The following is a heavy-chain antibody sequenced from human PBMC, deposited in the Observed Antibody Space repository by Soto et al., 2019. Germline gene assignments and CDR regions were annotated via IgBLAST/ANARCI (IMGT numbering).Heavy chain of an antibody. J-gene: IGHJ4*02. CDR3: ASRDPGTSVDY. D-gene: IGHD1-7*01. Sequence: QVQLQESGPGLVKPSGTLSLTCAVSGGSFTSNNWWTWVRQPPGQGLEWIGEIYRTGSTNYNPSPKGRVTISLDKSENQFARKVASLTAAATAVYYCASRDPGTSVDYWGQGTLVTVSS. CDR1: GGSFTSNNW. CDR2: IYRTGST. V-gene: IGHV4-4*02.